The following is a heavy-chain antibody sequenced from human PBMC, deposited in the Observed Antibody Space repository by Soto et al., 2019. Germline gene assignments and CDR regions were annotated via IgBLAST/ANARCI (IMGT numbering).Heavy chain of an antibody. CDR3: ARDMTPADVPADPRGPPVYYYYGMDV. V-gene: IGHV1-69*01. D-gene: IGHD3-16*01. CDR1: GGTFSSYA. Sequence: QVQLVQSGAEVKKPGSSVKVSCKASGGTFSSYAISWVRQAPGQGLEWMGGSIPIFGTANYAQKVQGRVTITADESTSTAYRELSSLRSEDTAVYYCARDMTPADVPADPRGPPVYYYYGMDVWGQGTTVTVSS. CDR2: SIPIFGTA. J-gene: IGHJ6*02.